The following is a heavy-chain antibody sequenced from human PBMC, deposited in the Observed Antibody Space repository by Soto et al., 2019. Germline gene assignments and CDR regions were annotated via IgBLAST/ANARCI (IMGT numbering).Heavy chain of an antibody. D-gene: IGHD3-10*01. J-gene: IGHJ6*03. CDR3: AKGGDRPGYGPFYYYMDV. V-gene: IGHV3-23*01. CDR1: GFTFSSYA. Sequence: GGSLRLSCAASGFTFSSYAMSWVRQAPGKGLEWVSAISGSGGSTYYADSVKGRFTISRDNSKNTLYLQMNSLRAEDTAVYYCAKGGDRPGYGPFYYYMDVWGKGTTVTVSS. CDR2: ISGSGGST.